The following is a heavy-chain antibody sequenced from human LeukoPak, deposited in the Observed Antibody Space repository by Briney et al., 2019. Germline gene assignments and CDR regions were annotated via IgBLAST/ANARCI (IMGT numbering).Heavy chain of an antibody. CDR2: INPSGGST. J-gene: IGHJ4*02. CDR3: ARDQGGSGTLDY. CDR1: GYTFTSYC. Sequence: ASVKVSCKASGYTFTSYCIHWVRQAPGQGLEWMGIINPSGGSTSYAQKFQGRVTMTRDTSTSTVYMELSSLRSEDTAVYYCARDQGGSGTLDYWGQGTLVTVSS. V-gene: IGHV1-46*01. D-gene: IGHD3-10*01.